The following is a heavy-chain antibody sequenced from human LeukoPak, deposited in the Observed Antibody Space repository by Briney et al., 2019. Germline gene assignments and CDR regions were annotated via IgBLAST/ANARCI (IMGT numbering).Heavy chain of an antibody. CDR2: VNTDESRT. J-gene: IGHJ4*02. CDR3: ARGASGSYYVDY. D-gene: IGHD1-26*01. V-gene: IGHV3-74*01. CDR1: GFTFSSYW. Sequence: GGSLRLSCAASGFTFSSYWMHWVRQAPGKGLVWVSCVNTDESRTNYADSVKGRFTISRDNAKNTVYLQMNSLRAEDTAVYYCARGASGSYYVDYWGQGTLVTVSS.